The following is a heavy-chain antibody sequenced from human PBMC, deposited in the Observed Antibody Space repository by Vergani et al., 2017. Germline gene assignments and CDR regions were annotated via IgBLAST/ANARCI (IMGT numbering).Heavy chain of an antibody. CDR2: ISSSSSYI. V-gene: IGHV3-21*01. Sequence: EVQLVESGGGLVKPGGSLRLSCAASGFTFSSYSMNWVRQAPGKGLEWVSSISSSSSYIYYADSVKGRFTISRDNAKNSLYLQMNSLRAEDTAVYYCAKDIGSGSYSGLDYWGQGTLVTVSS. CDR3: AKDIGSGSYSGLDY. J-gene: IGHJ4*02. D-gene: IGHD1-26*01. CDR1: GFTFSSYS.